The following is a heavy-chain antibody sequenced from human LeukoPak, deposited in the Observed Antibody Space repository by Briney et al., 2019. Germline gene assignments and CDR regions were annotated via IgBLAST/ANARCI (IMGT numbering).Heavy chain of an antibody. CDR1: GGSISSYY. V-gene: IGHV4-59*01. Sequence: PSETLSLTCTVSGGSISSYYWSWIRQPPGKGLEWIGYIYYSGSTNYNPSLKSRVTISVYTSKNQFSLKLSSVTAADTAVYYCARAEVAAAVSDYWGQGTLVTVSS. CDR2: IYYSGST. CDR3: ARAEVAAAVSDY. D-gene: IGHD6-13*01. J-gene: IGHJ4*02.